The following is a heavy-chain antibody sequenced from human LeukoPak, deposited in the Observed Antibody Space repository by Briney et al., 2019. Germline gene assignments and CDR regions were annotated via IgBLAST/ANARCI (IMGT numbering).Heavy chain of an antibody. V-gene: IGHV3-30*18. D-gene: IGHD4-23*01. J-gene: IGHJ4*02. CDR2: ISYDGSNK. CDR3: AKDLRVMVVTEVDY. CDR1: GFTFSSYG. Sequence: SGGSLRLSCAASGFTFSSYGMHWVRQAPGKGLEWGAVISYDGSNKYYADSVKGRFTISRDNSKNTLYLQMNSLRAEDTAVYYCAKDLRVMVVTEVDYWGQGTLVTVSS.